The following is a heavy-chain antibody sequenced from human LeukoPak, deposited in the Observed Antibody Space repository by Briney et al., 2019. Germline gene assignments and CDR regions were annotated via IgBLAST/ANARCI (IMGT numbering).Heavy chain of an antibody. CDR3: ARDSD. V-gene: IGHV3-7*01. CDR1: GFTFTSHW. Sequence: PGGSLRLSCAASGFTFTSHWVSWVRQAPGKGLEWVANIKPDGSEKYYVDSVKGRFTISRDSAENSLFLQMNSLRAEDTAVYYCARDSDWGQGTMVTVSS. J-gene: IGHJ3*01. D-gene: IGHD3-10*01. CDR2: IKPDGSEK.